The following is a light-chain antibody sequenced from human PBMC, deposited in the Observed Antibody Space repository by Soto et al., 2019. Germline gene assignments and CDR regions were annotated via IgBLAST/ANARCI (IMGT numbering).Light chain of an antibody. V-gene: IGKV3-11*01. J-gene: IGKJ5*01. CDR2: DAS. Sequence: EIVLTQSPATLSLSPGERATLSCRASQSVSSYLAWYQQKPGQAPRLLIYDASNRATGIPARFSGSGSGTDFTLTISSLEPEDFAVYYCQQRSNWPRTFGXGTRLEIK. CDR1: QSVSSY. CDR3: QQRSNWPRT.